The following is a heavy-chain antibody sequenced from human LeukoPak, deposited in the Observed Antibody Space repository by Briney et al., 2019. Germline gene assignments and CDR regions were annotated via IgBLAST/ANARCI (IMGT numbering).Heavy chain of an antibody. CDR3: ARGFRDTAMFLDY. J-gene: IGHJ4*02. CDR2: ISGSSSNV. D-gene: IGHD5-18*01. Sequence: GGSLRLSCAASGFTFSSYEMNWVRQAPGKGLEWISAISGSSSNVYYTASVRGRFTISRDNAENSLYLQLNTMRAEDTAVYYCARGFRDTAMFLDYWGQGTLVTVSS. CDR1: GFTFSSYE. V-gene: IGHV3-48*03.